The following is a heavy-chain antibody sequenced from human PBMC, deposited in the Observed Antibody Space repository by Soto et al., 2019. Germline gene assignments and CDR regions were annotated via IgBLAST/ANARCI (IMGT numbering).Heavy chain of an antibody. Sequence: GVSLRLSCAASGFTFSDYYMSWIRQAPGKGLEWVSYISSSGSTIYYADSVKGRFTISRDNAKNSLYLQMNSLRAEDTAVYYCARDHNYYDSSGYDYYYYGMDVWGQGTTVTVSS. V-gene: IGHV3-11*01. CDR3: ARDHNYYDSSGYDYYYYGMDV. D-gene: IGHD3-22*01. CDR2: ISSSGSTI. CDR1: GFTFSDYY. J-gene: IGHJ6*02.